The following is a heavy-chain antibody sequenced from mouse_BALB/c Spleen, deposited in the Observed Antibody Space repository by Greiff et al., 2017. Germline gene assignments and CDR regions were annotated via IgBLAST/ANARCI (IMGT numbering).Heavy chain of an antibody. V-gene: IGHV3-6*02. J-gene: IGHJ3*01. CDR2: ISYDGSN. CDR3: ARDLQLGRAY. D-gene: IGHD4-1*02. Sequence: DVQLQESGPGLVKPSQSLSLTCSVTGYSITSGYYWNWIRQFPGNTLEWMGYISYDGSNNYNPSLKNRISITRDTSKNQFFLKLNSVTTEDTATYYCARDLQLGRAYWGQGTLVTVSA. CDR1: GYSITSGYY.